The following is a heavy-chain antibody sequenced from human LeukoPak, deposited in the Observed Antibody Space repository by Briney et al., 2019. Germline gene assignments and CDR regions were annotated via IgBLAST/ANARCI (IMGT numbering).Heavy chain of an antibody. V-gene: IGHV3-21*01. Sequence: GGFLRLSCAASGFSFSSYSMSWVRQAPGKGLEWVSYISSSSSDIYYADSVKGRFTISRDNAKNSLYLQMNSLRVEDTAVYYCAREWGIAVADYWGQGTLVTVSS. CDR2: ISSSSSDI. CDR3: AREWGIAVADY. CDR1: GFSFSSYS. D-gene: IGHD6-19*01. J-gene: IGHJ4*02.